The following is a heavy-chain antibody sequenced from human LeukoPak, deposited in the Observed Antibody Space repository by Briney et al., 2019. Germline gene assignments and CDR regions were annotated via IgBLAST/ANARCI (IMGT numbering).Heavy chain of an antibody. D-gene: IGHD1-7*01. CDR3: ARHGITGTTGEYYYYYYYMDV. V-gene: IGHV4-4*09. CDR1: GGSISSYY. J-gene: IGHJ6*03. CDR2: IYTSGST. Sequence: SETLSLTCTVSGGSISSYYWSWIRQPPGKGLEWIGYIYTSGSTNYNPSLKSRVTISVDTSKNQFSLKLSPVTAADTAVYYCARHGITGTTGEYYYYYYYMDVWGKGTTVTVSS.